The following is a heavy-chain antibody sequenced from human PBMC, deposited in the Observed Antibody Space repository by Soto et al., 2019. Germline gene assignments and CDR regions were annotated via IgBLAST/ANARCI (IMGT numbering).Heavy chain of an antibody. CDR2: ISYDGSNK. CDR1: GLTFSRAW. Sequence: GGSLRLSCAASGLTFSRAWMNWVRQTPGKGLEWVAVISYDGSNKYYADSVKGRFTISRDNSKNTLYLQMNSLRAEDTAVYYCARSLPNYYCGMDVWGQGTTVTVSS. CDR3: ARSLPNYYCGMDV. V-gene: IGHV3-30*17. J-gene: IGHJ6*02.